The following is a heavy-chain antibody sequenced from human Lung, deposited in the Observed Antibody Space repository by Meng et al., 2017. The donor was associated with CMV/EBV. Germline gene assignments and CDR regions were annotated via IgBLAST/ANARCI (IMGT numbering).Heavy chain of an antibody. CDR3: LRRSGGSV. CDR1: GDSITNHNW. Sequence: QWHLRGSGPALVKPSETLSLTCAVSGDSITNHNWWAWVRQPPGKGLEWIGEIPHRGSSAYNPSLKSRVSMSIDKSKNQFSLKLTPVTAADTAVYHCLRRSGGSVWGQGTLVTVSS. J-gene: IGHJ1*01. CDR2: IPHRGSS. V-gene: IGHV4-4*02. D-gene: IGHD3-10*01.